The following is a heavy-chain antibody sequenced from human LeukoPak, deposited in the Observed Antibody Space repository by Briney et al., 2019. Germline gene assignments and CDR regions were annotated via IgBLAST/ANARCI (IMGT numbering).Heavy chain of an antibody. V-gene: IGHV4-34*01. D-gene: IGHD3-9*01. CDR2: INNSGST. Sequence: SETLSLTCAVYGGSFSGYYWGWIRQPPGKGLEWIGKINNSGSTNYNPSLKSRVTISVDTSKNQFSLKLNSVTAADTAVYYCASSRYYDILTGYWVYYFDNWGQGDLGTVSS. CDR3: ASSRYYDILTGYWVYYFDN. CDR1: GGSFSGYY. J-gene: IGHJ4*02.